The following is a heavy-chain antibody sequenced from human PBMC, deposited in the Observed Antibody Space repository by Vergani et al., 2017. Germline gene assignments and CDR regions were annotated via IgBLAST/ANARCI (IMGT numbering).Heavy chain of an antibody. D-gene: IGHD2-21*02. Sequence: QVQLQESGPGLVKPSETLSLTCTVSGGSISSYYWSWIRQPPGKGLEWIGYIYYSGSTNYNPSLKSRVTIAVDTSKNQFSLKLSSVTGADTAVYYCARHPRRAYCGGDCYPNWYFDLWGRGTLVTVSS. CDR1: GGSISSYY. CDR2: IYYSGST. J-gene: IGHJ2*01. V-gene: IGHV4-59*08. CDR3: ARHPRRAYCGGDCYPNWYFDL.